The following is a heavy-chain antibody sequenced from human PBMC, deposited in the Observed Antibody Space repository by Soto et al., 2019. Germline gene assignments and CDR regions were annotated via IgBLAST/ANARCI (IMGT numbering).Heavy chain of an antibody. J-gene: IGHJ4*02. V-gene: IGHV3-72*01. D-gene: IGHD3-10*01. CDR3: ARVSRYYNSGNYYNRFFDF. CDR1: GFTFSDHY. CDR2: TRNKAKGYTT. Sequence: LRLSCAASGFTFSDHYMDWVRQAPGKGLEWVGRTRNKAKGYTTEYAASVKDRFTISRDDSQNSLYLQMNSLKTEDTAVYYCARVSRYYNSGNYYNRFFDFWGQGALVTVSS.